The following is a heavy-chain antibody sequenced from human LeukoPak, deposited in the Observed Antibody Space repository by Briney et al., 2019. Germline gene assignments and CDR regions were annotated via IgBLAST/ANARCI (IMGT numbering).Heavy chain of an antibody. CDR3: AKHYRLANDAFDI. D-gene: IGHD6-19*01. CDR1: GFTFRSYG. Sequence: HTGGSLRLSCAASGFTFRSYGMHWVRQAPGKGLEWVAVIWYDGVNKYYADSVKGRFTISRDNSKNTLYLQMNSLRAEDTAVYYCAKHYRLANDAFDIWGQGTMVTVSS. V-gene: IGHV3-33*06. J-gene: IGHJ3*02. CDR2: IWYDGVNK.